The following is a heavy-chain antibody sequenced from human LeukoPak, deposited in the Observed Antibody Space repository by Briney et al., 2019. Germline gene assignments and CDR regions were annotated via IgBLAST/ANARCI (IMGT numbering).Heavy chain of an antibody. CDR2: INQDGSEK. CDR3: AKDNGDRAVAGPYYFDY. V-gene: IGHV3-7*03. Sequence: GGSLRLSCTASKFTFSSFWMSWVRQAPGKGLEWVANINQDGSEKNYVDSVKGRFTISRDNAKNSLYLQMNSLRAEDTALYYCAKDNGDRAVAGPYYFDYWGQGTLVTVSS. D-gene: IGHD6-19*01. CDR1: KFTFSSFW. J-gene: IGHJ4*02.